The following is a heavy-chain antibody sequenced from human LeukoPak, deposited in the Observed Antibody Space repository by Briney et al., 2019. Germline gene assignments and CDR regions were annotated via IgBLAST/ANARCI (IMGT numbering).Heavy chain of an antibody. CDR3: ARDDYLGY. CDR1: GGSVSSYY. D-gene: IGHD3-16*01. V-gene: IGHV4-4*08. J-gene: IGHJ4*02. Sequence: PSETLSLTCSVSGGSVSSYYWSWIRQSPGKGLEWIGYIHNSGRTNYNPSLKSRVTGFVDTSKNQVSLRLSSVTAADTAVYYCARDDYLGYWGQGTLVTVSS. CDR2: IHNSGRT.